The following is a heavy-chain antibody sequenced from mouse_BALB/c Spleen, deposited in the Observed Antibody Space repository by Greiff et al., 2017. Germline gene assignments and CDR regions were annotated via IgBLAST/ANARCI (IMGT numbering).Heavy chain of an antibody. CDR2: IWGDGST. Sequence: QVQLKESGPGLVAPSQSLSITCTVSGFSLTGYGVNWVRQPPGKGLEWLGMIWGDGSTDYNSALKSRLSISKDNSKSQVFLKMNSLQTDDTARYYCAREGSYCSSYDYAMDYWGQGTSVTVSS. V-gene: IGHV2-6-7*01. D-gene: IGHD1-1*01. CDR3: AREGSYCSSYDYAMDY. J-gene: IGHJ4*01. CDR1: GFSLTGYG.